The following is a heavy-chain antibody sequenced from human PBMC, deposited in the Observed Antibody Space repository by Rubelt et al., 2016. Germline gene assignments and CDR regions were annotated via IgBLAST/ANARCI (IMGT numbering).Heavy chain of an antibody. CDR3: ARVPSFTSRGDS. V-gene: IGHV1-69*04. Sequence: QVQLAQSGTEVKKPGSSVKVSCKASGGTFGTHAISWVRQASGQGLEWMGRIIPVIGVPNYAPQFQGRVTITADKSTSTAYMELSSLGSDHTAVYYCARVPSFTSRGDSWGQGTLVTVSS. J-gene: IGHJ4*02. CDR1: GGTFGTHA. D-gene: IGHD2-2*01. CDR2: IIPVIGVP.